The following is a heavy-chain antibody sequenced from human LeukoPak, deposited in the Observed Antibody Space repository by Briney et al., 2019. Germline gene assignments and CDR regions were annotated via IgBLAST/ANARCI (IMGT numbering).Heavy chain of an antibody. Sequence: ASVKVSCKASGYTFTSYYMHWVRQAPGQGLEWMGIIDPSGGGTSYARKFQGRVTMTRDTSTSTVYMELSSLKSEDTAMYYCARDLLTPLYSSPWVGAFDIWGQGTMVTVSS. J-gene: IGHJ3*02. CDR1: GYTFTSYY. V-gene: IGHV1-46*01. CDR3: ARDLLTPLYSSPWVGAFDI. CDR2: IDPSGGGT. D-gene: IGHD6-13*01.